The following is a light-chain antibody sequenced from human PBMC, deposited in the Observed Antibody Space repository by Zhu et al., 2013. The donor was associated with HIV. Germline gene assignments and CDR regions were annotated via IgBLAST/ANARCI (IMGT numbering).Light chain of an antibody. J-gene: IGKJ1*01. CDR1: QTVSYRH. CDR3: QRFGSSVTWT. Sequence: EIVLMQSPGSLSLSRGERATLSCRASQTVSYRHIAWYHQKPGQPPRLLLYGSSSRAPGIPERFSGSGSGTDFTLTITGLEPEDFGMYFCQRFGSSVTWTLAKGPSWKSN. CDR2: GSS. V-gene: IGKV3-20*01.